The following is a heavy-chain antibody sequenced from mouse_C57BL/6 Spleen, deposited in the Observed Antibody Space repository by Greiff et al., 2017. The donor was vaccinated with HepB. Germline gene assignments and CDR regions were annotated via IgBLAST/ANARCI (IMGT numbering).Heavy chain of an antibody. CDR3: AREVTGIFDY. J-gene: IGHJ2*01. D-gene: IGHD4-1*01. CDR2: IYPRSGNT. Sequence: VNVVESGAELARPGASVKLSCKASGYTFTSYGISWVKQRTGQGLEWIGEIYPRSGNTYYNEKFKGKATLTADKSSSTAYMELRSLTSEDSAVYFCAREVTGIFDYWGQGTTLTVSS. V-gene: IGHV1-81*01. CDR1: GYTFTSYG.